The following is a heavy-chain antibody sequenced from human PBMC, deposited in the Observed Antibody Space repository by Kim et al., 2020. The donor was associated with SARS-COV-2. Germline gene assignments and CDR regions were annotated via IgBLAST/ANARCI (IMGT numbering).Heavy chain of an antibody. D-gene: IGHD3-22*01. J-gene: IGHJ4*02. CDR3: ARQPFYSDTSGLGGFDS. CDR2: IYPGDSDT. V-gene: IGHV5-51*01. Sequence: GESLKISCKGSGYNFATFWIGWVRQMPGKGLEWMGIIYPGDSDTRYGPSFQGQVTMSADQSFRTAYLHWSSLKASDTATYYCARQPFYSDTSGLGGFDSWGQGTLVTVSS. CDR1: GYNFATFW.